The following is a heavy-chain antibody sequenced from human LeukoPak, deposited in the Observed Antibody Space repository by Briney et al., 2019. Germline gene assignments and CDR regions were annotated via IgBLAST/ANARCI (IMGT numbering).Heavy chain of an antibody. CDR1: GFTFSSYG. Sequence: GGSLRLSCAAPGFTFSSYGMPWVRQAPAKRLEWVPVIWYDGSNKYYADSVKGRFTISRDNSKNSPYLQINSLRAEDTAVYYCATDPPDYGGNWAFDYWGQGTLVTVSS. D-gene: IGHD4-23*01. J-gene: IGHJ4*02. CDR2: IWYDGSNK. CDR3: ATDPPDYGGNWAFDY. V-gene: IGHV3-33*01.